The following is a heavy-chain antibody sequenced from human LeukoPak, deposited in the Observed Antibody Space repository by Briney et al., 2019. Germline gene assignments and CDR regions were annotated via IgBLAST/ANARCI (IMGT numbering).Heavy chain of an antibody. CDR3: ATAYSSGWADY. CDR2: ISYDGSNK. V-gene: IGHV3-30*04. D-gene: IGHD6-19*01. Sequence: GGSLRLSCAASGINFSGYAMHWVRQVPGKGLEWVAIISYDGSNKNYADSVKGRLTISRDNSNNMLFLQLNSLRTDDTAVYFCATAYSSGWADYWGQGTLVTVSS. CDR1: GINFSGYA. J-gene: IGHJ4*02.